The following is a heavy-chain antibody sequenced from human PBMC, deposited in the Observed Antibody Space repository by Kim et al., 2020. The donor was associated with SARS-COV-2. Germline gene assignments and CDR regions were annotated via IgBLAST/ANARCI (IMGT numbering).Heavy chain of an antibody. CDR3: AREGRYDYPYYYGMDV. CDR1: GYTFTSYA. Sequence: ASVKVSCKASGYTFTSYAMNWVRQAPGQGLEWMGWINTNTGNPTYAQGFTGRFVFSLDTSVSTAYLQISSLKAEDTAVYYCAREGRYDYPYYYGMDVWGPGTTVTVSS. D-gene: IGHD5-12*01. CDR2: INTNTGNP. J-gene: IGHJ6*02. V-gene: IGHV7-4-1*02.